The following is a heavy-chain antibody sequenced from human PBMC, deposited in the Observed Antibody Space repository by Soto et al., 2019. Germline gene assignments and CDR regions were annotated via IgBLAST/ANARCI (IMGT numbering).Heavy chain of an antibody. D-gene: IGHD3-10*01. V-gene: IGHV4-59*01. CDR1: GGSMSSYY. J-gene: IGHJ6*02. Sequence: PSETLCLTCTVSGGSMSSYYWGWIRQPPGKGLEWIGYIYYSGSTNYNPSLKSRVTMSVDTPKNQFSLKLSSVTAADTAVYYCARRGYGPGFPYYYGMDVWGQGTTVTVSS. CDR2: IYYSGST. CDR3: ARRGYGPGFPYYYGMDV.